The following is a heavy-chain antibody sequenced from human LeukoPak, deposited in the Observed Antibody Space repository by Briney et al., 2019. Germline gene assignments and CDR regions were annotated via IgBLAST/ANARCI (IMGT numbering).Heavy chain of an antibody. Sequence: GGSLRLSCAASGFAFSNYGMHWVRQAPGKGLEWVAVIWYDGSNKYYADSVKGRFTISRDYSKNTLYLQMNSLRAEDTAVYYCARDYSSSLDYWGQGTLVTVSS. V-gene: IGHV3-33*01. CDR2: IWYDGSNK. CDR1: GFAFSNYG. J-gene: IGHJ4*02. CDR3: ARDYSSSLDY. D-gene: IGHD6-13*01.